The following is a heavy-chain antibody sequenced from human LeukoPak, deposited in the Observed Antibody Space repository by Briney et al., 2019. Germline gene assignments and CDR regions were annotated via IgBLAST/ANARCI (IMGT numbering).Heavy chain of an antibody. D-gene: IGHD3-10*01. Sequence: GRSLRLSCALSGFTFSSYGMHWVRQAPGKGLEWVAVISFDGSNRYYTDSVKGRFTISRDNSKNTLYLQMNSLRTEDMAVYYCARGQYGSGSYGAFDIWGQGTMVTVSS. CDR1: GFTFSSYG. CDR3: ARGQYGSGSYGAFDI. V-gene: IGHV3-30*03. J-gene: IGHJ3*02. CDR2: ISFDGSNR.